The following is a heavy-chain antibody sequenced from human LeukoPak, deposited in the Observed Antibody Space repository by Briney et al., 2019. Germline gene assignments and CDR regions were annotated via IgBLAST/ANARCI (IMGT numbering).Heavy chain of an antibody. CDR2: IYYSGST. D-gene: IGHD2-21*02. CDR1: GGSISSGGYY. V-gene: IGHV4-31*03. CDR3: ARAYCGGDCYIHYYYGMDV. Sequence: SQTLSLTCTVSGGSISSGGYYWSWIRQHPGKGLGWIGYIYYSGSTYYNPSLKSRVTISVDTSKNQFSLKLSSVTAADTAVYYCARAYCGGDCYIHYYYGMDVWGQGTTVTVSS. J-gene: IGHJ6*02.